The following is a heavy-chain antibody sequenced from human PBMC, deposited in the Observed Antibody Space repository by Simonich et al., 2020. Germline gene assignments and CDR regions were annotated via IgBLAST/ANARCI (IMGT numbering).Heavy chain of an antibody. CDR1: GYTFTGYY. Sequence: QVQLVQSGAEVKKPGASVKVSCKASGYTFTGYYMHWVRQSPGQGLEWMGWLNPNSGGKNYAQKFQGRVTMTRDTSISTAYMELSRLRSDDTAVYYCARGRIAAAGTYYYYYMDVWGKGTTVTVSS. V-gene: IGHV1-2*02. J-gene: IGHJ6*03. CDR3: ARGRIAAAGTYYYYYMDV. CDR2: LNPNSGGK. D-gene: IGHD6-13*01.